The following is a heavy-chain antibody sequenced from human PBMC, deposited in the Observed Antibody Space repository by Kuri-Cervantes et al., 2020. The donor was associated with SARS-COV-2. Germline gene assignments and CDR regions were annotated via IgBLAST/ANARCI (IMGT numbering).Heavy chain of an antibody. CDR2: IYYSGST. D-gene: IGHD4-17*01. J-gene: IGHJ4*02. CDR3: AREILTTVFDY. Sequence: ESLKISCTVSGGSISSYYWSWIRQPPGKGLEWIGYIYYSGSTNYNPSLKSRVTISVDTSKNQFSLKLSSVTAADTAVYYCAREILTTVFDYWGQGTLVTVSS. V-gene: IGHV4-59*08. CDR1: GGSISSYY.